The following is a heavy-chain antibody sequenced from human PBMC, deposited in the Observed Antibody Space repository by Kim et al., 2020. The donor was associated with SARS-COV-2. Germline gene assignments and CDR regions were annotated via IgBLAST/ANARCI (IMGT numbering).Heavy chain of an antibody. V-gene: IGHV3-23*01. CDR1: GFTFFGHA. CDR2: IDGSDGTT. Sequence: GGSLRLSCTTSGFTFFGHAMSWVRQDPGKGLEWVSSIDGSDGTTYYVDSVKGRFSISRDASRNTLNLQMSALRADDTATYYCLKGGWGWIWDYWGQGTLVTVSS. J-gene: IGHJ4*02. CDR3: LKGGWGWIWDY. D-gene: IGHD2-21*01.